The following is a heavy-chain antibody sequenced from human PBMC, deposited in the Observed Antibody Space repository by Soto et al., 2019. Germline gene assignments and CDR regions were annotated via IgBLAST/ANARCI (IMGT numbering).Heavy chain of an antibody. Sequence: VGSLRLSCTVSGFAFNNYGINWVRQAPGRGLEWVSSISKSDYTYYSDSVKGRFAISRDNAKSSVSLQMNTLRVEDTAVYYCAREDSIIIPAVSDFWGQGTLVTVSS. D-gene: IGHD2-2*01. V-gene: IGHV3-21*01. J-gene: IGHJ4*02. CDR2: ISKSDYT. CDR1: GFAFNNYG. CDR3: AREDSIIIPAVSDF.